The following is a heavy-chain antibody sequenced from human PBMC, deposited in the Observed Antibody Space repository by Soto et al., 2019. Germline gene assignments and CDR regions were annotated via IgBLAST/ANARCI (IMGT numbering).Heavy chain of an antibody. Sequence: EVQLVESGGGLVKPGGSLRLSCAASGFTFSSYSMNCVRQAPGKGLEWVSSISSSSSYIYYADSVKGRFTISRDNAKNSLYLQMNSLRAEDTAVYYCASLLGYCSGGSCSNLDYWGQGTLVTVSS. J-gene: IGHJ4*02. CDR1: GFTFSSYS. D-gene: IGHD2-15*01. CDR3: ASLLGYCSGGSCSNLDY. V-gene: IGHV3-21*01. CDR2: ISSSSSYI.